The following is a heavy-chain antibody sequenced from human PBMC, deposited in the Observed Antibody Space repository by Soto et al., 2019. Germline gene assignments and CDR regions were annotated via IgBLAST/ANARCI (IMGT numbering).Heavy chain of an antibody. J-gene: IGHJ4*02. D-gene: IGHD6-13*01. CDR1: GFTFSAYA. Sequence: EVQLLESGGGVVQPGGSLRLSCAASGFTFSAYAMTWVRQAPGKGLEWVSVISGSAGATYYADSVKGPFTISRDNSKNTLYLQMNSLRAEDTAVYYCARQDYSTTWYLNYWGQGTLVTVSS. CDR2: ISGSAGAT. V-gene: IGHV3-23*01. CDR3: ARQDYSTTWYLNY.